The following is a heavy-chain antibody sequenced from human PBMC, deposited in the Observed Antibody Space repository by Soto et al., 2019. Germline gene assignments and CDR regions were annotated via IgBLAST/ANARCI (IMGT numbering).Heavy chain of an antibody. CDR3: AGNVAVPGAHIGY. J-gene: IGHJ4*02. Sequence: SETLSLTCSVSGGSISGSYCSWIRQSPGKGLEWLGYVYHTGITNDIPSLWSRVSISVHTSKNEFSLRLSSKTAADTAAYLCAGNVAVPGAHIGYWGRGTQATVSS. V-gene: IGHV4-59*01. CDR2: VYHTGIT. D-gene: IGHD6-19*01. CDR1: GGSISGSY.